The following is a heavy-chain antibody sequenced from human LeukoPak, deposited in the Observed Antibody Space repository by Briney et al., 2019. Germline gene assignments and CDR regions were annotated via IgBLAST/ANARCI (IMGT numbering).Heavy chain of an antibody. V-gene: IGHV4-31*03. CDR3: ARDPWGSGPLGY. CDR1: GGSINNGGYY. Sequence: SETLSLTCTVSGGSINNGGYYWSWIRQHPGKGLEWIGYIYYSGSSYYNPSLRSRVTISVDTSKNHFSLKLSSVTAADTAVYYCARDPWGSGPLGYWGQGTLVTVSS. J-gene: IGHJ4*02. CDR2: IYYSGSS. D-gene: IGHD3-10*01.